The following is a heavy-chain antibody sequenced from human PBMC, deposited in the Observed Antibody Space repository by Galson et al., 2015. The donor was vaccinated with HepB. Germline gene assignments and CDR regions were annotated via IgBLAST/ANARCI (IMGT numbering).Heavy chain of an antibody. CDR3: TRLVYDGDYGRGWAFDI. CDR1: GFTFSGSA. D-gene: IGHD4-17*01. CDR2: IRSKANSYAT. Sequence: SLRLSCAASGFTFSGSAMHWVRQASGKGLEWVSRIRSKANSYATAYAASVKGRFTISRDDSKNTAYLQMNSLKTEDTAVYYCTRLVYDGDYGRGWAFDIWGQGTMVTVSS. V-gene: IGHV3-73*01. J-gene: IGHJ3*02.